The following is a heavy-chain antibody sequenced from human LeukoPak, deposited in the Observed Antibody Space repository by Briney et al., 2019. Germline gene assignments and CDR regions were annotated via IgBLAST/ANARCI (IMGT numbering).Heavy chain of an antibody. J-gene: IGHJ4*02. Sequence: TGGSLRLSCAASGFTFDDYAMHWVRQAPGKGLEWVSLISGDGGSTYYADSVKGRFTISRDNSKNSLYLQMNSLRTEDTALYYCAKERLWGSYRTNGIDYWGQGTLVTVSS. CDR1: GFTFDDYA. V-gene: IGHV3-43*02. CDR3: AKERLWGSYRTNGIDY. CDR2: ISGDGGST. D-gene: IGHD3-16*02.